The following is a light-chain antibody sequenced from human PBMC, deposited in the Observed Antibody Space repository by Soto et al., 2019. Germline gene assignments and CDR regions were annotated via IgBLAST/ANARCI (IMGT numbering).Light chain of an antibody. J-gene: IGKJ2*01. V-gene: IGKV1-9*01. CDR2: AES. CDR1: QGISSY. CDR3: QQLNSYPRYT. Sequence: DIQLTQSPSFLSASVGDRVTITCRASQGISSYLACYQQKPGKAPKLLIYAESTLQSGVTSSFRGSRSGTEFTLTICSLQPEDFATYYCQQLNSYPRYTFGQGTKLEIK.